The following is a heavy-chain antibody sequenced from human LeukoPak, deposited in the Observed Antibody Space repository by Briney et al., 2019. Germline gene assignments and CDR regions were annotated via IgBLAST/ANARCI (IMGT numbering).Heavy chain of an antibody. Sequence: PGGSLRLSCAASGFTFSSYGMHWVRQAPGKGLEWVAVIWYDGSKKYHADSVEGRFTISRDISKNTLYLQMNSLRDEDTAVYYCARDGGIGIDYWGQGTLVTVSS. CDR3: ARDGGIGIDY. J-gene: IGHJ4*02. V-gene: IGHV3-33*01. D-gene: IGHD2-15*01. CDR2: IWYDGSKK. CDR1: GFTFSSYG.